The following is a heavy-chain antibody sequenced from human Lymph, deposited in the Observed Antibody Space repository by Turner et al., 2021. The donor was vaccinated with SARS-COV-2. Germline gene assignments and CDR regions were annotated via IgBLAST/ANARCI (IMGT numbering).Heavy chain of an antibody. CDR2: IKQDGSEK. CDR1: GFTFSTYW. Sequence: EVQLVESGGGLVQPGGSLRLSCAASGFTFSTYWMSWVRQAPGKGLEWVANIKQDGSEKYYVDSVRGRFTISRDNAKNSLYLQMNSLRAEDTAVYYCARLSMGDWHFDLWGRGTLVTVSS. J-gene: IGHJ2*01. CDR3: ARLSMGDWHFDL. V-gene: IGHV3-7*01. D-gene: IGHD1-26*01.